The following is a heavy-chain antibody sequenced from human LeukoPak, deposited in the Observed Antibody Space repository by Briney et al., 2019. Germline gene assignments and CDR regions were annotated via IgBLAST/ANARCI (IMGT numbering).Heavy chain of an antibody. J-gene: IGHJ6*04. CDR1: GFTFTRSA. CDR3: AELGITMIGGV. Sequence: SVKVSCKASGFTFTRSAMQWVRQARGQRLEWIGWIVVGSGNTKYAQKFQERVTITRDMSTGTAYMELSSLRSEDTAVYYCAELGITMIGGVWGKGTTVTISS. D-gene: IGHD3-10*02. CDR2: IVVGSGNT. V-gene: IGHV1-58*02.